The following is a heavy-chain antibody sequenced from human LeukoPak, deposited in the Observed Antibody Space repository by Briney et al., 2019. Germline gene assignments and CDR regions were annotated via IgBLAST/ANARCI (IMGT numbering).Heavy chain of an antibody. CDR2: INTSTGNP. D-gene: IGHD5-18*01. CDR3: GRDPRLGIRGYTYGYIDH. V-gene: IGHV7-4-1*02. J-gene: IGHJ4*02. CDR1: GYTFTNNA. Sequence: GASVKVSCKTSGYTFTNNAINWVRQAPGQGLEWMGWINTSTGNPTYAQGFFIGRYVFSLDTSASTAYLQINGLKADDTAVYYCGRDPRLGIRGYTYGYIDHWGQGTLLTVAS.